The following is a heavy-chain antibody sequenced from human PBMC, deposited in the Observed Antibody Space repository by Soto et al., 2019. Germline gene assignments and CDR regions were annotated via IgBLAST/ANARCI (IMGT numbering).Heavy chain of an antibody. CDR3: ARHPYHSYENYQYYFDY. D-gene: IGHD3-22*01. CDR1: GYTFTNSW. CDR2: IFPGDSHT. J-gene: IGHJ4*02. V-gene: IGHV5-51*01. Sequence: GQYLKISCKASGYTFTNSWIGWVRQMPGKGLEWLGTIFPGDSHTRYNPSFQGQVTISADKSISTAYLQWSSLKASDTAMYYCARHPYHSYENYQYYFDYRGQGPLVTVFS.